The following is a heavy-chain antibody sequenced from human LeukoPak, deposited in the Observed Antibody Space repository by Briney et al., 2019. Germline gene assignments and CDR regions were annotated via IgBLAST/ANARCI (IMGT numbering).Heavy chain of an antibody. CDR1: GGSFSGYY. J-gene: IGHJ5*02. Sequence: SETLSLTCAVYGGSFSGYYWSWIRQPPGKGLEWIGEINHSGSTNYNPSLKSRVTISVDRSKNQFSLKLSSVTAADTAVYYCATAVGHNWFDPWGQGTLVTVSS. V-gene: IGHV4-34*01. CDR2: INHSGST. D-gene: IGHD2-21*02. CDR3: ATAVGHNWFDP.